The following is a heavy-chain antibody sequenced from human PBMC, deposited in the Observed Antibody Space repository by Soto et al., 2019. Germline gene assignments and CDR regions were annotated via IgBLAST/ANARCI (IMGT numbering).Heavy chain of an antibody. V-gene: IGHV1-18*01. Sequence: ASVKVSCKASGYTFTSYGISWVRQAPGQGLEWMGWISAYNGNTNYAQKLQGRVTMTTDTSTSTAYMELRSLRSDDTAVYYCARDRGPTNNGYSSGWSLTPDYWGQGTLVTVSS. CDR1: GYTFTSYG. CDR2: ISAYNGNT. D-gene: IGHD6-19*01. J-gene: IGHJ4*02. CDR3: ARDRGPTNNGYSSGWSLTPDY.